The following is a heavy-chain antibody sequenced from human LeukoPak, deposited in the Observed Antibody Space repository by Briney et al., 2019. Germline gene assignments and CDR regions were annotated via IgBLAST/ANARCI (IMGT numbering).Heavy chain of an antibody. V-gene: IGHV4-61*02. CDR3: ARSGYYYDSSGYYWGENYYSDY. CDR1: GGSISSGSCY. Sequence: SQTLSLTCTVSGGSISSGSCYWSWIRQPAGKGLEWIGRIYTSGSTNYNPSLKSRVTISVDTSKNQFSLKLSSVTAADTAVYYCARSGYYYDSSGYYWGENYYSDYWGQGTLVTVSS. CDR2: IYTSGST. J-gene: IGHJ4*02. D-gene: IGHD3-22*01.